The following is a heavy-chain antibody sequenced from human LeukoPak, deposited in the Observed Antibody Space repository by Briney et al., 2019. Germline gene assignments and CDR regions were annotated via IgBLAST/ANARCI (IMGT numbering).Heavy chain of an antibody. CDR2: INWNGGST. Sequence: GGSLRLSCAASGFTFDDYGMSWVRQAPGKGLEWVSGINWNGGSTGYADSVKGRFTISRDNAKNSLYLQMNSLRAEDTAVYYCAKDYHGYCSGGSCYSFDYWGQGTLVTVSS. CDR1: GFTFDDYG. J-gene: IGHJ4*02. V-gene: IGHV3-20*04. D-gene: IGHD2-15*01. CDR3: AKDYHGYCSGGSCYSFDY.